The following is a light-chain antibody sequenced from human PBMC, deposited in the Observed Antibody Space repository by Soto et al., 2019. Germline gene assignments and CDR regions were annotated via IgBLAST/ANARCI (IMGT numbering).Light chain of an antibody. Sequence: QSVLTQPASVSGSPGQSITISCTGTSNDVGGYDYVTWYQHHPGNAPKLMIYDVSYRPSGISDRFSASKSGNTASLTISGVQAEDEAHYYCSSYTSRATLVFGGGTKVTVL. CDR2: DVS. J-gene: IGLJ2*01. V-gene: IGLV2-14*03. CDR3: SSYTSRATLV. CDR1: SNDVGGYDY.